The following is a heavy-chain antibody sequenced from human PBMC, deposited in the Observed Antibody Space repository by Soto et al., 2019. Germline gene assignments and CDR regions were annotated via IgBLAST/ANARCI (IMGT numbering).Heavy chain of an antibody. CDR1: GYTFTSYD. CDR3: ATMRGDQQLVPHLTDYHPCVGV. V-gene: IGHV1-8*01. Sequence: SVEVSCKASGYTFTSYDIYWVRQATGQGLEWMGWLNPNTGNTDYAQRFQGRVTMTTDTSTSTAYMELRSLRSDDTAVYYCATMRGDQQLVPHLTDYHPCVGVWGQGTSVTVSS. CDR2: LNPNTGNT. D-gene: IGHD6-13*01. J-gene: IGHJ6*02.